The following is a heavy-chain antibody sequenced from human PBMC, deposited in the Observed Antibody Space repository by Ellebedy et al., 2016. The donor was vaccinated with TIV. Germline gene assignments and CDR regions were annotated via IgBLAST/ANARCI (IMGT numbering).Heavy chain of an antibody. CDR1: GFTFSDYY. CDR2: ISSSSSYT. D-gene: IGHD5-12*01. CDR3: ARDNRYVATISSYYFDY. J-gene: IGHJ4*02. V-gene: IGHV3-11*06. Sequence: GESLKISCAASGFTFSDYYMSWIRQAPGKGLEWVSYISSSSSYTNYADSVKGRFTISRDNAKNSLYLQMNSLRAEDTAVYYCARDNRYVATISSYYFDYWGQGTLVTVSS.